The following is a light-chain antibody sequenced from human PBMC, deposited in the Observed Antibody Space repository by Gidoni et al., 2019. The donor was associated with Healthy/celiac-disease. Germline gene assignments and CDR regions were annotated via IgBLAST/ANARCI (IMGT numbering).Light chain of an antibody. CDR1: SSNIGAGYD. Sequence: QSVLTQQPSVSGAPGQRVTISCTGSSSNIGAGYDVHWYQQLPGTAPKLLIYGNSNRPSGVPDRFSGSKSGTSASLAITGLQAEDEADYSCQSYDSSLSAVVFGGGTKLTVL. J-gene: IGLJ2*01. CDR2: GNS. V-gene: IGLV1-40*01. CDR3: QSYDSSLSAVV.